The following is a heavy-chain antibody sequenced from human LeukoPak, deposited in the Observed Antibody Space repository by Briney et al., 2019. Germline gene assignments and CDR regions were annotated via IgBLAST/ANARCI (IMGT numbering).Heavy chain of an antibody. Sequence: QTGGSLRLSCAASGFTFSSYDMHWVRQAPDLGPEWVAVISYDGGDKYYADSVKGRFTISRDNSKNTLYLQMNGLRAEDTALYSCAKSNVMRGFVVEEGFDPWGQGTLVTVS. D-gene: IGHD2-15*01. V-gene: IGHV3-30*18. CDR3: AKSNVMRGFVVEEGFDP. CDR1: GFTFSSYD. J-gene: IGHJ5*02. CDR2: ISYDGGDK.